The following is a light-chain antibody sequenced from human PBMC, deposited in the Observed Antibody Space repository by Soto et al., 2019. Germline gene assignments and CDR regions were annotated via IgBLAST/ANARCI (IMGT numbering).Light chain of an antibody. Sequence: AIRMTQSPSSFSASTGDRVTITCRASQGISSYLAWYQQKPGKATKLLIYAASTLQSGVPSRFSGSGSGTDFTLTISCLQSEDFATYYRQQYYSYPPAFGPGTKVDI. CDR3: QQYYSYPPA. CDR1: QGISSY. J-gene: IGKJ3*01. CDR2: AAS. V-gene: IGKV1-8*01.